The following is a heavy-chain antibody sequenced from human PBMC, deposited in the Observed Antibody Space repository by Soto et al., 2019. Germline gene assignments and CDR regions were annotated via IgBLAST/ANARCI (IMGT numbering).Heavy chain of an antibody. CDR3: AGASLQYGSGIYPIDY. V-gene: IGHV4-59*01. Sequence: SETLSFTCTVSGGSISRYYWTWIRQPPGKGLEWIGYIYYRGSTNYNPSLKSRVTISVDTSKNQFSLKLSSVTAAATAVYYCAGASLQYGSGIYPIDYWVRGTLVTVS. CDR2: IYYRGST. CDR1: GGSISRYY. J-gene: IGHJ4*02. D-gene: IGHD3-10*01.